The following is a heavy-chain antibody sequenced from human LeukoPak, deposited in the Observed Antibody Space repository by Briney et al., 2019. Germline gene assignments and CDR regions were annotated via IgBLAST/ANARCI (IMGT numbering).Heavy chain of an antibody. CDR1: GGSCYDYY. CDR3: ARGRDRSMAGDH. D-gene: IGHD2-8*01. V-gene: IGHV4-34*01. CDR2: IHPHGIF. Sequence: PSETLSLTCAVYGGSCYDYYCSWIRQPPGKGLEWVGEIHPHGIFYYNSSLMSRVTISIDTSKAQFSLRLASVTATDTAFYYCARGRDRSMAGDHWGQGSLVTVSS. J-gene: IGHJ4*02.